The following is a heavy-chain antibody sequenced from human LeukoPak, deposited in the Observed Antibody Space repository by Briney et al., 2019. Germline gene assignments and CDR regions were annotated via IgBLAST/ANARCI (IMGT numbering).Heavy chain of an antibody. J-gene: IGHJ6*02. CDR3: ASPVLRFLERGHYGMDV. CDR2: IIPIFGTA. Sequence: SVKVSCKASGGTFSSYAISWVRQAPGQGLEWMGGIIPIFGTANYAQKFQGRVTITADESTSTAYMELSSPRSEDTAVYYCASPVLRFLERGHYGMDVWGQGTTVTVSS. V-gene: IGHV1-69*13. D-gene: IGHD3-3*01. CDR1: GGTFSSYA.